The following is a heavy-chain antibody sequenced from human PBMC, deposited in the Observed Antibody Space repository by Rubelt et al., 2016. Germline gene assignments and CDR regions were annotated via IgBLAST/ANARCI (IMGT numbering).Heavy chain of an antibody. J-gene: IGHJ4*02. Sequence: EVQLLESGGGLVQPGGSLRLSCAASGFTFSNSWMHWVRQVPGKGLVWVSRINSEGTTTSYADSVKGRFTISRDNAKNTLYLQMNSVRSEDSGMYYCTRVFVTTGTTYGHWGQGTLVTVSS. D-gene: IGHD1-1*01. CDR2: INSEGTTT. CDR3: TRVFVTTGTTYGH. V-gene: IGHV3-74*02. CDR1: GFTFSNSW.